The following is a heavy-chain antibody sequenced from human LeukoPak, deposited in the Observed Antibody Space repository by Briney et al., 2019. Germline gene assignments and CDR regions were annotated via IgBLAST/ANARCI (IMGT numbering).Heavy chain of an antibody. CDR1: GGSISSGSYY. CDR3: ARARYQLLYYYYMDV. J-gene: IGHJ6*03. Sequence: PSQTLSLTCTVSGGSISSGSYYWSWIRQPAGKGLEWIGRIYTSGSTNYNPSLKSRVTISVDTSKNQFSLKLSSVTAADTAVYYCARARYQLLYYYYMDVWGKGTTVTISS. D-gene: IGHD2-2*02. V-gene: IGHV4-61*02. CDR2: IYTSGST.